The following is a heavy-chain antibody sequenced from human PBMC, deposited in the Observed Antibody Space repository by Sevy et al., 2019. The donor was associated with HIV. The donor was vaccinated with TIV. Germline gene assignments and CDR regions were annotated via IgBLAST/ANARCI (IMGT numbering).Heavy chain of an antibody. CDR2: LYYSGNT. Sequence: SETLSLTCTVSGDSISNSVWSWIRQPPGKGLEWIGYLYYSGNTNYNPSLKTRVTISVDTSKNQFSLSLKSVTAADTAVYYCVRDYYDDRPRGFDPWGQGTLVTVSS. V-gene: IGHV4-59*01. J-gene: IGHJ5*02. CDR3: VRDYYDDRPRGFDP. CDR1: GDSISNSV. D-gene: IGHD3-22*01.